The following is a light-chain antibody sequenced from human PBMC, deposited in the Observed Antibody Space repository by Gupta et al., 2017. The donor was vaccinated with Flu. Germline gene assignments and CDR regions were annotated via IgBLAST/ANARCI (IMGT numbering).Light chain of an antibody. CDR1: QDINNY. CDR3: QQLNLNNYHF. V-gene: IGKV1-9*01. J-gene: IGKJ3*01. Sequence: DIQLTQSPPFLSASVGDRVTITCRASQDINNYLAWYQQKPGKPPKLLIYVASTLQSGVPSRFSGSGYGTEFTLTINSRQPEDFAPYYCQQLNLNNYHFFGHGTKVEI. CDR2: VAS.